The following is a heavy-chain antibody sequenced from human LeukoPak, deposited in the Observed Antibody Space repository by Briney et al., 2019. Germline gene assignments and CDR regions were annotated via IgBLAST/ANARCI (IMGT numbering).Heavy chain of an antibody. CDR2: ISPGDSAT. V-gene: IGHV5-51*01. J-gene: IGHJ3*02. CDR3: ARRYYYDSSGYYSLSAFDI. Sequence: GASLKISCKGSGYSSTSYRIGWVRQMPGKGLEWMGYISPGDSATRNRPSLQGQVTISADKSISTAYLKWSSLKASDTAMYYCARRYYYDSSGYYSLSAFDIWGQGTMVTVSS. CDR1: GYSSTSYR. D-gene: IGHD3-22*01.